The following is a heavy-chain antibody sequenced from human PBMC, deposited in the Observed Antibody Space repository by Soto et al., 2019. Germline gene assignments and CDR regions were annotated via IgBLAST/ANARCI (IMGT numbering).Heavy chain of an antibody. V-gene: IGHV3-23*01. CDR1: GISFSGYT. CDR2: IYGNGGGT. J-gene: IGHJ4*02. Sequence: EVHLLESGGRLVQAGGSLRLSCVPSGISFSGYTMSWVRQAPGRGLEWVASIYGNGGGTFYADSVKGRWTISRDNSKRILCLDITGLRAEDRAVYYCAKERGPDGRWNFDYWGQGTLVTVSS. CDR3: AKERGPDGRWNFDY.